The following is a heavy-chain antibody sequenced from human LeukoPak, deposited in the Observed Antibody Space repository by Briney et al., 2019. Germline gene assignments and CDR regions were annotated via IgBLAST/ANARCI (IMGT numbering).Heavy chain of an antibody. CDR3: AKGREAHWLRYPFDM. Sequence: PGGSLRLSCAASGFIFSNYGMHWVRQAPGKGLEWVAVIWYDGSNKYYADSVKGRFTISRDNSKNTLFLQMSSLRAEDTAVYFCAKGREAHWLRYPFDMWGQGTMVTVSS. CDR1: GFIFSNYG. J-gene: IGHJ3*02. V-gene: IGHV3-33*06. D-gene: IGHD5-12*01. CDR2: IWYDGSNK.